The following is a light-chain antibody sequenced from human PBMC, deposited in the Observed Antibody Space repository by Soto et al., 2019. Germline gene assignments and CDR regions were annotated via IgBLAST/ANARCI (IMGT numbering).Light chain of an antibody. CDR2: ASS. Sequence: AIQMTQSPSSLSASVGDRVTITCRASQGIRYDLGWYQQKPGKAPKLLIYASSSLQSGVPSRFSGSGAGTDLTLTISSLQPEDFATYYCLQDYSYPWTFGQGTKVEIK. V-gene: IGKV1-6*01. J-gene: IGKJ1*01. CDR3: LQDYSYPWT. CDR1: QGIRYD.